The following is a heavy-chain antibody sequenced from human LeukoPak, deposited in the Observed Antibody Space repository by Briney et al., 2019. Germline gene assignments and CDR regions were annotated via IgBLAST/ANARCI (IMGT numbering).Heavy chain of an antibody. Sequence: ASVKVSCHASGYTFPSYYMHWVRQAPGQGLEWMGIINPSGGSTSYAQKFQGRVTMTKDMSTSTVYMELSSLRSEDTAVYYCARHYGDYSPFDYGGQGTLVTVSA. J-gene: IGHJ4*02. CDR1: GYTFPSYY. D-gene: IGHD4-17*01. CDR2: INPSGGST. CDR3: ARHYGDYSPFDY. V-gene: IGHV1-46*01.